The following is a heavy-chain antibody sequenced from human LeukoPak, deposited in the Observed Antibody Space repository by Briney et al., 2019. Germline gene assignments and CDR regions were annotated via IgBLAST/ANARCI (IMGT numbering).Heavy chain of an antibody. V-gene: IGHV1-8*01. CDR2: MNPNSGNT. CDR1: GYTFTSYD. D-gene: IGHD3-3*01. Sequence: ASVKVSCKASGYTFTSYDINWVRQATGQGLEWMGWMNPNSGNTGYVQKFQGRVTMTRNTSISTAYMELSSLRSEDTAVYYCARDRVTIFGVALPSLDYWGQGTLVTVSS. CDR3: ARDRVTIFGVALPSLDY. J-gene: IGHJ4*02.